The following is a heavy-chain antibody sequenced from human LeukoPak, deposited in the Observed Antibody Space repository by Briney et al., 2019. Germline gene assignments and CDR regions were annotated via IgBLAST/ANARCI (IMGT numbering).Heavy chain of an antibody. CDR2: IRSKAYGGTT. D-gene: IGHD3-22*01. CDR1: GFTFGDYA. Sequence: GESLKISCTASGFTFGDYAMSWFRQAPGKGLEWVGFIRSKAYGGTTEYAASVKGRFTISRDDSKSIAYLQMNSLKTEDTAVYYCTRVSYYDSSGYYVDYWGQGTLVTVSS. J-gene: IGHJ4*02. V-gene: IGHV3-49*03. CDR3: TRVSYYDSSGYYVDY.